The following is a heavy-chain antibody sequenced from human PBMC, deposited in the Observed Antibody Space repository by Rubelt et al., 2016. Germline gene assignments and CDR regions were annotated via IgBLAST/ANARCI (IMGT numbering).Heavy chain of an antibody. CDR2: ISRSGST. CDR1: GDSISSSY. CDR3: ARYKNGDRDIALDC. D-gene: IGHD1-14*01. Sequence: QVQLQESGPGLVKPSETLSLTCSVSGDSISSSYWSWIRQSPGEGLEWIGFISRSGSTSYNPALKSRVTISADTSKTQFSPKLSSVTAADTAMYYCARYKNGDRDIALDCWGQGTLVTVSS. J-gene: IGHJ4*02. V-gene: IGHV4-59*12.